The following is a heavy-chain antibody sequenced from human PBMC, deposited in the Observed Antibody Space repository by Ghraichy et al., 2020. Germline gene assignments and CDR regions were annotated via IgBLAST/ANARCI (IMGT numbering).Heavy chain of an antibody. J-gene: IGHJ3*02. Sequence: GESLNISCAASGFNVSSNYMSWVRQAPGKGLEWVSLIYSDSSTYFSDSVMGRFTISRDNSKNTLYLQIGSLRADDTAVYYCARDPSFAYSGSSDAFDISGQGTMVTVSS. D-gene: IGHD1-26*01. CDR1: GFNVSSNY. CDR3: ARDPSFAYSGSSDAFDI. V-gene: IGHV3-53*01. CDR2: IYSDSST.